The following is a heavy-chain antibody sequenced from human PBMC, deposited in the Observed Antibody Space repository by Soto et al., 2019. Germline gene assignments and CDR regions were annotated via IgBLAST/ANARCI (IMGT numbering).Heavy chain of an antibody. CDR1: GFTFTSFG. D-gene: IGHD5-12*01. V-gene: IGHV3-30*18. Sequence: QVHLVESGGGVVQPGRSLRLSCAASGFTFTSFGIHWVRQAPGKGLEWVAVVSYDGIDENYADSVKGRFSISRDNSKNTVYLQMHSLRGEDTAVYYCAKDLREMATKTPDYWGQGTLVTVSS. CDR3: AKDLREMATKTPDY. J-gene: IGHJ4*02. CDR2: VSYDGIDE.